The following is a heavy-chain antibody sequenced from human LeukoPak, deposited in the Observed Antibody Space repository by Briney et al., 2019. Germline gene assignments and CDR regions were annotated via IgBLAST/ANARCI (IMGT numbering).Heavy chain of an antibody. J-gene: IGHJ4*02. Sequence: GSLRLSCAASGFTFSSYSMNWVRQAPGEGLELVSSISSSSSYIYYADSVKGRFTISRDNAKNSLYLQMNSLRAEDTAVYYCARESVVRGADPSYFDYWGQGTLVTVSS. CDR2: ISSSSSYI. CDR1: GFTFSSYS. D-gene: IGHD3-10*01. CDR3: ARESVVRGADPSYFDY. V-gene: IGHV3-21*01.